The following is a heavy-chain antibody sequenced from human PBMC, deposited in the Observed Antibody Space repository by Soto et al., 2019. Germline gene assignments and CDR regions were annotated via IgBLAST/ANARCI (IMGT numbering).Heavy chain of an antibody. Sequence: SVKVSCKASGGTFSSYTISWVRQAPGQGLEWMGRIIPILGIANYAQKFQGRVTMTTDKSTSTVYMELSSLRSEDTAVYYCARYDYNGYYFDYWGQGTLVTVSS. CDR1: GGTFSSYT. J-gene: IGHJ4*02. CDR2: IIPILGIA. CDR3: ARYDYNGYYFDY. D-gene: IGHD4-4*01. V-gene: IGHV1-69*02.